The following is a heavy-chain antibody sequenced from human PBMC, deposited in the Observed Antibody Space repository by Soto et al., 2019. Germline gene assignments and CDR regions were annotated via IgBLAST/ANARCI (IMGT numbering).Heavy chain of an antibody. J-gene: IGHJ6*02. D-gene: IGHD6-19*01. CDR3: TTSGLYSSGWDYYYVLAV. CDR2: IKSKTDGGTT. CDR1: GFTFSNAW. V-gene: IGHV3-15*07. Sequence: GGSLRLSCAASGFTFSNAWMNWVRQAPGKGLEWVGRIKSKTDGGTTDYAAPVKGRFTISRDDSKNTLYLQMNSLKTEDTAVYYCTTSGLYSSGWDYYYVLAVCGQGTTVPGSS.